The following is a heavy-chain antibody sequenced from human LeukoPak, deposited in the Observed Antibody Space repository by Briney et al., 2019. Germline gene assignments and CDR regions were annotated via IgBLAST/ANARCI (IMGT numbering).Heavy chain of an antibody. CDR1: GFMFSRYW. CDR3: ARHVVLGHFVKYFDL. D-gene: IGHD3-10*02. Sequence: GGSLRLSCAASGFMFSRYWMSWVRQAPGKGLEWVANIRQDGATKYYVDSVRGRFTISRDNDQKSLYLQMNNLRADDMALYFCARHVVLGHFVKYFDLWGRGSLVTVSS. V-gene: IGHV3-7*04. CDR2: IRQDGATK. J-gene: IGHJ2*01.